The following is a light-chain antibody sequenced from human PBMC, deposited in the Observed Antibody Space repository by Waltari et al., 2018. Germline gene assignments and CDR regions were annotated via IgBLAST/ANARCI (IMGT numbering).Light chain of an antibody. V-gene: IGKV1-9*01. CDR2: SAS. CDR1: QGISSY. Sequence: DIQLTQSPSFLSASVGDRVTITCRASQGISSYLAWYQQKPGKAPKLLIYSASTLQSRVPSRFSGGGSGTKFTLTISSLQPEDFAIFYCQQLNSYPYTFGQGTKLEIK. CDR3: QQLNSYPYT. J-gene: IGKJ2*01.